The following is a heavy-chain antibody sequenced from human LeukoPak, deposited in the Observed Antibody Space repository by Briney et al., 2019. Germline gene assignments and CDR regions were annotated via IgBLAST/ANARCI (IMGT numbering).Heavy chain of an antibody. CDR2: WNSGDI. CDR3: AKVATGSYYNWPFDY. V-gene: IGHV3-9*01. D-gene: IGHD3-10*01. J-gene: IGHJ4*02. CDR1: GFTFDDYG. Sequence: GRSLRLSCAVSGFTFDDYGTHWVRQAPGKGLKWNSGDIAYADSVKGRFTISRDNAKNSLYLQMNSLRAEDTAVYYCAKVATGSYYNWPFDYWGQGTLVTVSS.